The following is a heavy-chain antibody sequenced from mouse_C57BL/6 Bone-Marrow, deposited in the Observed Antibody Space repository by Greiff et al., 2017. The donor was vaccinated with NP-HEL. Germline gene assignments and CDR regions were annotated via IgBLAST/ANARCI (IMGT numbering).Heavy chain of an antibody. CDR3: VTHYYGSNWYFDV. D-gene: IGHD1-1*01. J-gene: IGHJ1*03. CDR1: GYAFSSSW. V-gene: IGHV1-82*01. CDR2: IYPGDGDT. Sequence: QVQLQQSGPELVKPGASVKISCKASGYAFSSSWMNWVKQRPGKGLEWIGRIYPGDGDTNYNGKFKGKATLTADKSSSTAYMQLSSLTSEDSAVYFCVTHYYGSNWYFDVWGTGTTVTVSS.